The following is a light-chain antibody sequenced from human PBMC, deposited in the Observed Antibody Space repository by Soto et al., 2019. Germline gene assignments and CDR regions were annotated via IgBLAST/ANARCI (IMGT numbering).Light chain of an antibody. CDR2: WAS. CDR3: QQYYSTPLT. CDR1: QSILYSSNNKNY. Sequence: DIVTSQSPDSLVVSLGERATINCKSSQSILYSSNNKNYLAWYQQKPGHPPKLLIYWASTRESGVPDRFSGSGSGTDFTLIISSLQAEDVAVYYCQQYYSTPLTFGGGTKVEIK. V-gene: IGKV4-1*01. J-gene: IGKJ4*01.